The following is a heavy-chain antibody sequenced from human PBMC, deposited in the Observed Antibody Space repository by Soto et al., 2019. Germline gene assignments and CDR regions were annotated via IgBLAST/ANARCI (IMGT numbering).Heavy chain of an antibody. CDR2: IYHSGST. D-gene: IGHD3-22*01. V-gene: IGHV4-30-2*01. CDR3: AREGGWYDSSGYYHHDNWFDP. J-gene: IGHJ5*02. CDR1: GGSISSGGYS. Sequence: SETLSLTCAVSGGSISSGGYSWSWIRQPPGKGLEWIGYIYHSGSTYYNPSLKSRVTISVDRSKNQFSLKLSSVTAADTAVYYCAREGGWYDSSGYYHHDNWFDPWGQGTLVTVSS.